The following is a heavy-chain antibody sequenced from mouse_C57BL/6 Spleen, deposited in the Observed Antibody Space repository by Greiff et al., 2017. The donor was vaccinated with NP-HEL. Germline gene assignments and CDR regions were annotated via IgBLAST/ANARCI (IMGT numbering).Heavy chain of an antibody. CDR1: GYTFTDYY. Sequence: EVQLQQSGPVLVKPGASVKMSCKASGYTFTDYYMNWVKQSHGKSLEWIGVINPYNGGTSYNQKFKGKATLTVDKSSSTAYMELNSLTSEDSAVYYCARSDSSGYAMDYWGQGTSVTVSS. D-gene: IGHD3-2*02. J-gene: IGHJ4*01. CDR3: ARSDSSGYAMDY. CDR2: INPYNGGT. V-gene: IGHV1-19*01.